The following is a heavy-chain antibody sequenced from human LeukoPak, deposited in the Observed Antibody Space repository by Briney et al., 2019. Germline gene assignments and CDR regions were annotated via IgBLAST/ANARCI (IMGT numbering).Heavy chain of an antibody. J-gene: IGHJ4*02. CDR2: INPSGGST. CDR3: AREGAPYNDILTGPLGGLGS. D-gene: IGHD3-9*01. CDR1: GYTFTSYY. Sequence: ASVKVSCKASGYTFTSYYMHWVRQAPGQGLEWMGIINPSGGSTSYAQKFQGRVTMTRDTSTSTVYMELSSLRSEDTAVYYCAREGAPYNDILTGPLGGLGSWGQGTLVTVSS. V-gene: IGHV1-46*01.